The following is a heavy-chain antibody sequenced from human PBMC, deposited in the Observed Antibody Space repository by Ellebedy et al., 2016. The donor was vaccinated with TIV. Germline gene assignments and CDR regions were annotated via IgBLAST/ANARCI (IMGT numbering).Heavy chain of an antibody. CDR2: IKEDGSEK. CDR1: GFTFSTYW. Sequence: GESLKISXAASGFTFSTYWMSWVRQAPGKGLEWVANIKEDGSEKSYEDSVKGRFTLSRDNAKNSLYLQMNSLRAEDTAVYYCARDFTRGIYCSRGSCYSSVFDYWGQGTQVTVSS. V-gene: IGHV3-7*01. J-gene: IGHJ4*02. CDR3: ARDFTRGIYCSRGSCYSSVFDY. D-gene: IGHD2-15*01.